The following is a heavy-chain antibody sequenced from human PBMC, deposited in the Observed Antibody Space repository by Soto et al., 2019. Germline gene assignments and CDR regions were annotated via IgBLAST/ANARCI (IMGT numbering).Heavy chain of an antibody. V-gene: IGHV6-1*01. CDR2: TFYRSKWYN. Sequence: SQTLSLTCVISGDSVSSNSAAWSWIRQSPSRGLEWLGRTFYRSKWYNDYAVSVKGRITINPDTSKNQFSLQLNSVTPEDTAVYYCAKEGGNHYYYYAMDVWGHGTTVTVSS. J-gene: IGHJ6*02. D-gene: IGHD1-26*01. CDR1: GDSVSSNSAA. CDR3: AKEGGNHYYYYAMDV.